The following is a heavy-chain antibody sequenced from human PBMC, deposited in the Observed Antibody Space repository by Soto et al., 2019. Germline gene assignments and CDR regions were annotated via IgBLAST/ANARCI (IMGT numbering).Heavy chain of an antibody. V-gene: IGHV4-30-4*01. D-gene: IGHD3-22*01. J-gene: IGHJ6*02. CDR1: GASVSSGDYY. Sequence: QVQLQESGPGLVKPSQTVSLTCTVSGASVSSGDYYWNWIRQPPGKGLEWIGYIYHSGSAYYNPSLKSRVTLLVDTSRNQFSLKLTSVTAADAAVYYCARLYYFDNSGLPYGLDVWGQGTTVTVSS. CDR3: ARLYYFDNSGLPYGLDV. CDR2: IYHSGSA.